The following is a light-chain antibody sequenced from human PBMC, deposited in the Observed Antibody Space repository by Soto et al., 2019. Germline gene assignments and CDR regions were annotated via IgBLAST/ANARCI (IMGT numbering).Light chain of an antibody. CDR3: QQYNSYSRT. CDR2: DAS. J-gene: IGKJ1*01. V-gene: IGKV1-5*01. CDR1: QSINTL. Sequence: DIPITQSPTTLSASVVDRVTVTCRASQSINTLLAWYQQKPGKAPKLLIYDASSLQSGVPSRFTGRGSGTEFTLTISSLQPDDFATYYCQQYNSYSRTFGQGTKVDIK.